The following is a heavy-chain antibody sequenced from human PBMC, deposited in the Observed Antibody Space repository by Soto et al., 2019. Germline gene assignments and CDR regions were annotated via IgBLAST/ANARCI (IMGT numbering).Heavy chain of an antibody. D-gene: IGHD3-22*01. CDR1: GYTFTSYG. Sequence: ASVKVSCKASGYTFTSYGISWVRQAPGQGLEWMGWISAYNGNTNYAQKLQGRVTMTTDTSTSTAYMELRSLRSDDTAVYYCASGDDSSGYAPYYFDYWGQGTLVTVSS. J-gene: IGHJ4*02. V-gene: IGHV1-18*01. CDR3: ASGDDSSGYAPYYFDY. CDR2: ISAYNGNT.